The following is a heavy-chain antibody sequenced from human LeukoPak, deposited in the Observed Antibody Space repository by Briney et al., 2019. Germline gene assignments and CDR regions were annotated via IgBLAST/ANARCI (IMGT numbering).Heavy chain of an antibody. CDR3: ARVARKKGLWATWTRTYFDY. J-gene: IGHJ4*02. D-gene: IGHD5-18*01. CDR2: ISAYNGNT. V-gene: IGHV1-18*01. CDR1: GYTFTSYG. Sequence: GASVKVSCKASGYTFTSYGISWVRQAPGQGLEWMGWISAYNGNTNYAQKLQGRVTMTTDTSTSTAYMELSSLRSEDTAVYYCARVARKKGLWATWTRTYFDYWGQGTLVTVSS.